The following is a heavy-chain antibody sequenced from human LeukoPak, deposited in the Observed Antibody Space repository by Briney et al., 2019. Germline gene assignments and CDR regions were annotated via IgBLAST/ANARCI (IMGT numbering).Heavy chain of an antibody. Sequence: PGGSLRLSCAASGFTFSSYAMSWARQAPGKGLEWVSAISGSGGSTYYADSVKGRFTISRDNSKNTLYLQMNSLRAEDTAVYYCAKDNGYALRPNWFDPWGQGTLVTVSS. D-gene: IGHD5-12*01. J-gene: IGHJ5*02. V-gene: IGHV3-23*01. CDR3: AKDNGYALRPNWFDP. CDR1: GFTFSSYA. CDR2: ISGSGGST.